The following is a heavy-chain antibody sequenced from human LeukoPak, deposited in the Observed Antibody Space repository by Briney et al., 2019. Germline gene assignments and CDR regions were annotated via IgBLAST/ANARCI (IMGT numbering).Heavy chain of an antibody. CDR1: GFTFSSYA. CDR3: AKVRIVATSQPLDY. V-gene: IGHV3-23*01. CDR2: ISGSGGST. J-gene: IGHJ4*02. D-gene: IGHD5-12*01. Sequence: PGGALRLSCAASGFTFSSYAMSWVRQAPGKGLEWVSAISGSGGSTYYADSVKGRFTISRDNSKNTLYLQMNSLRAEDTAVYYCAKVRIVATSQPLDYWGQGTLVTVSS.